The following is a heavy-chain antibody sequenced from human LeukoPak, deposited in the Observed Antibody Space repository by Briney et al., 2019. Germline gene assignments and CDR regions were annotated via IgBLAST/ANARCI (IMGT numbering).Heavy chain of an antibody. CDR1: GXTFSDYW. V-gene: IGHV3-7*05. CDR2: IKQDGSEK. CDR3: VRGRLTTDY. Sequence: GGSLRLSCAASGXTFSDYWMTWVRQPPGKGLEWVANIKQDGSEKNYVDFVKGRFTISRDNAKNSLYLQMTSLRAEDTAVYYCVRGRLTTDYWGQGTLVTVSS. D-gene: IGHD1-1*01. J-gene: IGHJ4*02.